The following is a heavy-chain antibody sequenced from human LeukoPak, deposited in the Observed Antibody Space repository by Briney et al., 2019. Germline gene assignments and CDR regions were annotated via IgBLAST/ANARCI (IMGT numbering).Heavy chain of an antibody. CDR2: ISDSGDTT. CDR3: AKGHSAHGTGFDY. J-gene: IGHJ4*02. D-gene: IGHD1-1*01. Sequence: GGSLRLSCAASGLTFSRFAMSWVRQAPGKGLEWVSTISDSGDTTYYADSVKGRFTISRDNLKNTLYVQMNSLRVEDTAVYYCAKGHSAHGTGFDYWGQGTLVIVSS. CDR1: GLTFSRFA. V-gene: IGHV3-23*01.